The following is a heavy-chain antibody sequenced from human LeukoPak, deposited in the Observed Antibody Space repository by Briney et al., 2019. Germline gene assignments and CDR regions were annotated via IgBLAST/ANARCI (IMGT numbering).Heavy chain of an antibody. J-gene: IGHJ4*02. V-gene: IGHV1-8*01. CDR2: MSPNTSRT. CDR3: ARLSQTPDYYTLGGYYYLGY. CDR1: RYTFTSYD. Sequence: ASVKVSCKASRYTFTSYDINWVREAAGHGLEWMGWMSPNTSRTGYAQKFQGRITMTRDTSINTAYMELTNLRSEDTAIYYCARLSQTPDYYTLGGYYYLGYWGQGTPVTVSS. D-gene: IGHD3-10*01.